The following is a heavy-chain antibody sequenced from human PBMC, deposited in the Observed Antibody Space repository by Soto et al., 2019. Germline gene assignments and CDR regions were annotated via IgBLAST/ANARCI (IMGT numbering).Heavy chain of an antibody. CDR2: IYYSGST. CDR3: MLGSGWKDFDF. Sequence: SETLSLTCTVSGGSITSSSYYWGWIRQPPGKGLEWIGSIYYSGSTYYNPSLKSRVTISVDTSKNQFSLKLSSVTAADTAVYYCMLGSGWKDFDFWGQGTLVTVSS. D-gene: IGHD3-22*01. J-gene: IGHJ4*02. V-gene: IGHV4-39*01. CDR1: GGSITSSSYY.